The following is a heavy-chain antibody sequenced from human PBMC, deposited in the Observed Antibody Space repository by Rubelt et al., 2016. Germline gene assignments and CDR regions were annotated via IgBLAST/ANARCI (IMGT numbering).Heavy chain of an antibody. Sequence: VQLVESGGGLVQPGGSLRLSCAASGFTFSSYGMHWVRQAPGKGLEWVAVIWYDGSNKYYADSVKGRFTISRDNSKNTLYLQMNSLRAEDTAVYYCARALLNLYYYYYGMDVWGQGTTVTVSS. CDR3: ARALLNLYYYYYGMDV. CDR1: GFTFSSYG. V-gene: IGHV3-33*01. J-gene: IGHJ6*02. D-gene: IGHD2-15*01. CDR2: IWYDGSNK.